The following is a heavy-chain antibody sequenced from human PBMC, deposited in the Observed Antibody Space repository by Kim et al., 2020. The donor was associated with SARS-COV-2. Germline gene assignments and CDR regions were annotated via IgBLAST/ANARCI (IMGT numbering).Heavy chain of an antibody. CDR1: GGSISSGGYY. J-gene: IGHJ5*02. CDR3: ARRITIFGVVSRFDP. Sequence: SETLSLTCTVSGGSISSGGYYWSWIRQHPGKGLEWIGYIYYSGSTYYNPSLKSRVTISVDTSKNQFSLKLSSVTAADTAVYYCARRITIFGVVSRFDPWGQGTLVTVSS. D-gene: IGHD3-3*01. CDR2: IYYSGST. V-gene: IGHV4-31*03.